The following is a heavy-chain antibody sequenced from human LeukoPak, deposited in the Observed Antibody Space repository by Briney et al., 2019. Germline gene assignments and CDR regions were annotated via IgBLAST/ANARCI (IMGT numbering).Heavy chain of an antibody. Sequence: ESGPTLVNPTETLTLTCTVSGFSLSNARMGVSWIRQPPGKALEWLAHIFSNDEKSYSTSLKSRLTISMDTSKSQVVLTMTNMDPVDTATYYCARSTSGWYYFDYWGQGTLVTVSS. V-gene: IGHV2-26*01. CDR3: ARSTSGWYYFDY. D-gene: IGHD6-19*01. J-gene: IGHJ4*02. CDR1: GFSLSNARMG. CDR2: IFSNDEK.